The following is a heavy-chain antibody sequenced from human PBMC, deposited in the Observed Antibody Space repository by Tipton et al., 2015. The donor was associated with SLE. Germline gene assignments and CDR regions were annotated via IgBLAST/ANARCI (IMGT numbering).Heavy chain of an antibody. J-gene: IGHJ6*03. Sequence: TLSLTCTVSGGSISSVNYYWSWIRQHPGKDLEWIGYIYDSGSTNYSPSLKSRVTISVDTSKNQFSLKLSSVTAADTAVYYCARGLNYYDSSGYYPFYYMDVWGKGTTVTVSS. CDR2: IYDSGST. D-gene: IGHD3-22*01. CDR1: GGSISSVNYY. V-gene: IGHV4-31*03. CDR3: ARGLNYYDSSGYYPFYYMDV.